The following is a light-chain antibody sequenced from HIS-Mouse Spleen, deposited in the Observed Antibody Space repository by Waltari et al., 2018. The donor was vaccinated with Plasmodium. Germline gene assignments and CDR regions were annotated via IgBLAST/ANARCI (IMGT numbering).Light chain of an antibody. Sequence: SYELTQPPSVSVSPGQTASITCSGGKLGDKYACWYQQKPGQYPVLVIYQDSKLPSGIPERFSGSNAGNTATLTIGGTQAMDEADYYCQAWDSSTVVFGGGTKLTVL. J-gene: IGLJ2*01. CDR2: QDS. V-gene: IGLV3-1*01. CDR3: QAWDSSTVV. CDR1: KLGDKY.